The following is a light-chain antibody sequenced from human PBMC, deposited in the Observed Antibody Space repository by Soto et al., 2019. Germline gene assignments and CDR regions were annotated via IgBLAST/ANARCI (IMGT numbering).Light chain of an antibody. V-gene: IGKV3-11*02. J-gene: IGKJ2*01. CDR3: QQRSTWPGT. Sequence: ETVLTQSPATLSMSPGERANLSCRASQSVSNYLAWYQQKPGQAPRLLIYDASNRATGIPARFSGSRSGRDFTLTISSLEPEDFAVYYCQQRSTWPGTFGQWTKLEIK. CDR2: DAS. CDR1: QSVSNY.